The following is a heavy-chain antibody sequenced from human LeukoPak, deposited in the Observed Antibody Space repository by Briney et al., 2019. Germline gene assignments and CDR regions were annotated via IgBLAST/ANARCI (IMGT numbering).Heavy chain of an antibody. Sequence: PPGGSLRLSCAASGFTFSNYEMNWVRQAPGRGLEWVSYITSSGSLIYYADSVKGRFTISRDNAKDSLYLQMNSLRAEDTAVYYCARDSSVAADYWGQGTLVTVSS. J-gene: IGHJ4*02. D-gene: IGHD6-19*01. CDR2: ITSSGSLI. CDR3: ARDSSVAADY. CDR1: GFTFSNYE. V-gene: IGHV3-48*03.